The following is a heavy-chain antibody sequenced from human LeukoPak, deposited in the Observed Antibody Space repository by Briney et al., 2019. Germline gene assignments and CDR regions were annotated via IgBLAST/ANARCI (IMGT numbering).Heavy chain of an antibody. CDR1: GFSFDGYG. J-gene: IGHJ4*02. CDR2: MWYDGSKK. Sequence: GGSLRLSCAASGFSFDGYGMHWVRQAPGGGLEWLAVMWYDGSKKYYADSVKGRFTISRDNSENTLYLEMNSLRAEDTAVYYCAREGSGSYYVDYWGQGTLVTVSS. CDR3: AREGSGSYYVDY. V-gene: IGHV3-33*01. D-gene: IGHD1-26*01.